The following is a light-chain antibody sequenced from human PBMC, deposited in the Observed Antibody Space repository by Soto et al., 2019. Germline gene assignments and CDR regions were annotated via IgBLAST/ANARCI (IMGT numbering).Light chain of an antibody. CDR1: QSVGSY. CDR3: QQRSNWPYT. Sequence: EIVLTQSPATLSLSPRETATLSCRASQSVGSYLAWYEQKPGQAHRLLIYDASNRATGIPARFSGSGSGTDFTLTISSLEPEDFAVSYCQQRSNWPYTLGQGTKLEIK. CDR2: DAS. J-gene: IGKJ2*01. V-gene: IGKV3-11*01.